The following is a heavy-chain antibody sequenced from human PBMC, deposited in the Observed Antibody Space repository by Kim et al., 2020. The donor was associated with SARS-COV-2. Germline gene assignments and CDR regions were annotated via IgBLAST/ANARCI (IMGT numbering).Heavy chain of an antibody. Sequence: FYADSVKGRFTISRHNSKNTRYLQMNSLRAEDTAVYYCARGDGSPGLWFDPWGQGTLVTVSS. V-gene: IGHV3-53*04. D-gene: IGHD2-21*02. J-gene: IGHJ5*02. CDR3: ARGDGSPGLWFDP.